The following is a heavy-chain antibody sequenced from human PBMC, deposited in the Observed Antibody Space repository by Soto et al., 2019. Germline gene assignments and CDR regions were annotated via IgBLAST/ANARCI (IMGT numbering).Heavy chain of an antibody. CDR2: IYHSGST. V-gene: IGHV4-4*02. D-gene: IGHD6-13*01. Sequence: QVQLQESGPGLVKPSGTLSLTCAVSGGSISSSNWWSWVRQPPGKGLEWIGEIYHSGSTNYNPSLKSRVTISVDKSKNKCSLRLSSVTAADTAVYYCAREKRDDIAAADHWGQGTLVTVSS. CDR1: GGSISSSNW. J-gene: IGHJ4*02. CDR3: AREKRDDIAAADH.